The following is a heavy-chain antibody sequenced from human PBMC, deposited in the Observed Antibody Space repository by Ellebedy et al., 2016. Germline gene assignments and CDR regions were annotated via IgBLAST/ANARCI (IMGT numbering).Heavy chain of an antibody. CDR3: ARWRAMRQAADV. CDR2: ISAYNGNT. V-gene: IGHV1-18*01. Sequence: ASVKVSCKASGGTFSSYAISWVRQAPGQGLEWMGWISAYNGNTNYAQKLQGRVTMTTDTSTSTAYMELRSLRSDDTAVYYCARWRAMRQAADVWGQGTTVTVSS. J-gene: IGHJ6*02. D-gene: IGHD5-18*01. CDR1: GGTFSSYA.